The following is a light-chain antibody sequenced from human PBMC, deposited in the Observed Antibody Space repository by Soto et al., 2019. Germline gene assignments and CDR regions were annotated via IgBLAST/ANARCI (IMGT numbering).Light chain of an antibody. CDR1: QSINSW. J-gene: IGKJ1*01. V-gene: IGKV1-5*01. CDR3: QQYNSYPPWT. Sequence: DIQMTQSPSTLSASVGDRVTITCRASQSINSWLAWYQQKPGKAPKLLIYDASSLESEVPSRFSGSGSGTEFTLTISSLQPDDFATYYCQQYNSYPPWTFGQGTKVEIK. CDR2: DAS.